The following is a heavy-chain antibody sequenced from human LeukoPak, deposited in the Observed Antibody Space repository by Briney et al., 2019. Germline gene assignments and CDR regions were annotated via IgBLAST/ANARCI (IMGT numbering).Heavy chain of an antibody. J-gene: IGHJ6*02. CDR1: GFIFSSYA. CDR2: VSSNGGST. CDR3: AKDLGGGGRDFWSGYYLTYYYYYYGMDV. D-gene: IGHD3-3*01. V-gene: IGHV3-64*04. Sequence: GGSLRLSCSASGFIFSSYATHWVRQAPGKGPESVSAVSSNGGSTYYADSVKGRFTISRDNSKNTLYLQMNSLRAEDTAVYYCAKDLGGGGRDFWSGYYLTYYYYYYGMDVWGQGTTVTVSS.